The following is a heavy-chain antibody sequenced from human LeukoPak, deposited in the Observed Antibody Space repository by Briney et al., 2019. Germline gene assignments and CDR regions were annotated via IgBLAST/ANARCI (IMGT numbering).Heavy chain of an antibody. Sequence: GGSLRLSCVASGLSISGQWMNWVRQAPGQGLEWVANIKHDGSEEYYVDSLKGRFTISRDDGRNSVSLQMNSVRAEDTAVYYCGYTNNFYHWGQGTLVVVSS. CDR1: GLSISGQW. D-gene: IGHD3-16*02. CDR2: IKHDGSEE. J-gene: IGHJ4*02. V-gene: IGHV3-7*01. CDR3: GYTNNFYH.